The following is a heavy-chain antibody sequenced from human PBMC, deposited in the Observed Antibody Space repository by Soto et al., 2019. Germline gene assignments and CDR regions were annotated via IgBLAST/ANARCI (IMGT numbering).Heavy chain of an antibody. CDR1: GFTFSSYG. J-gene: IGHJ1*01. CDR2: IWYDGSNK. V-gene: IGHV3-33*01. CDR3: ARDTRGVGDILTGSKTEYFQH. D-gene: IGHD3-9*01. Sequence: PGGSLRLSCAASGFTFSSYGMHWVRQAPGKGLEWVAVIWYDGSNKYYADSVKGRFTISRDNSKNTLYLQMNSLRAEDTAVYYCARDTRGVGDILTGSKTEYFQHWGQGTLVTVSS.